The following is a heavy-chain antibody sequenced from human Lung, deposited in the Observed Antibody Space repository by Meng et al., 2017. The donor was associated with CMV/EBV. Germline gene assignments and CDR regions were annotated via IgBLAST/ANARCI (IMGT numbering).Heavy chain of an antibody. CDR3: ARDSSPRWSITGYTSWFDP. V-gene: IGHV1-2*02. CDR1: GYTFTGYY. D-gene: IGHD1-14*01. Sequence: ASXXVSXKASGYTFTGYYMHWVRQAPGQGLEWMGWINPNSGGTNYAEKFQGRVTMTRDKSISTAYMELSRLRSDDTAVYYCARDSSPRWSITGYTSWFDPWXQGTLVTVSS. CDR2: INPNSGGT. J-gene: IGHJ5*02.